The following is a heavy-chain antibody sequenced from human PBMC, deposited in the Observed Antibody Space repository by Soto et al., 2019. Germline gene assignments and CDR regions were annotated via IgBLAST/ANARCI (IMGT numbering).Heavy chain of an antibody. J-gene: IGHJ6*03. CDR3: AKVASGSRYMDV. D-gene: IGHD3-10*01. Sequence: QVQLVESGGGVVQPGRSLRLSCEASGFTFSSDGMHWVRQAPGKGLEWVALISFVGSDKYYADSVKGRFTISRDNSKNTMYLQMNSLRAEDTAVYYCAKVASGSRYMDVWGKGTTVTVSS. V-gene: IGHV3-30*18. CDR1: GFTFSSDG. CDR2: ISFVGSDK.